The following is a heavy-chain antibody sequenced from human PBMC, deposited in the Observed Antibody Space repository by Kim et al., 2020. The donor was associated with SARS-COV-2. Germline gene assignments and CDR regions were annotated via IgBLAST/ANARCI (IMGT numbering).Heavy chain of an antibody. D-gene: IGHD6-19*01. J-gene: IGHJ3*02. CDR3: ARDVPIAVAGSAFDI. V-gene: IGHV3-21*01. Sequence: GKGRFTISRDNAKNALYLQMNSLRAEDPAVYYCARDVPIAVAGSAFDIWGQGTMVTVSS.